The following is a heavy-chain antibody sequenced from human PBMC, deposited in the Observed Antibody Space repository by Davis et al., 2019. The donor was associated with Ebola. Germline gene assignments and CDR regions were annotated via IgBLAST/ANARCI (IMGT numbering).Heavy chain of an antibody. Sequence: ASVKVSCKASGYTFSTYAIHWLRQAPGQRLEWMGLINVAKGSTKYSQKFQGRVTMTRDTSAGTAYMEMNSLTSEDTAVYYCARTFVGGWLFDYWGQGTLVTVSS. CDR2: INVAKGST. D-gene: IGHD1-26*01. CDR1: GYTFSTYA. V-gene: IGHV1-3*01. J-gene: IGHJ4*02. CDR3: ARTFVGGWLFDY.